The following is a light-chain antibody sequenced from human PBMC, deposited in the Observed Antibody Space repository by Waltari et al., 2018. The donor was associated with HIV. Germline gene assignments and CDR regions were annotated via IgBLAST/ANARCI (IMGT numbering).Light chain of an antibody. CDR3: SSFASQGTLV. Sequence: QSPLSQPASVSGSPGQSITISCTGVSHPVDFYNFVSWYQQPPGKAPQLILYGVSGRPSGVSSRFSGSKSGVTASLTISGLQAEDEAHYFCSSFASQGTLVFGGGTKLTVL. CDR1: SHPVDFYNF. CDR2: GVS. J-gene: IGLJ2*01. V-gene: IGLV2-14*01.